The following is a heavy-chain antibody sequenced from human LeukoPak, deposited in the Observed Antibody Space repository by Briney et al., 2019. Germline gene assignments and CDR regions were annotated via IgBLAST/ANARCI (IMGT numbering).Heavy chain of an antibody. CDR1: GFTVSSNY. CDR3: AKDAEYRRMDRYFDY. Sequence: GGSLRLSCAASGFTVSSNYMSWVRQAPGKGLEWVSAISGSGGSTYYADSVKGRFTISRDNSKNTLYLQMNSLRAEDTAVYYCAKDAEYRRMDRYFDYWGQGTLVTVSS. CDR2: ISGSGGST. J-gene: IGHJ4*02. V-gene: IGHV3-23*01. D-gene: IGHD1-14*01.